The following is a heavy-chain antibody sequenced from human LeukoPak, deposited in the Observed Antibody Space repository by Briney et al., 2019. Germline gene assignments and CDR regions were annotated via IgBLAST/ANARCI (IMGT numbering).Heavy chain of an antibody. CDR2: ISYDGSNK. V-gene: IGHV3-30-3*01. D-gene: IGHD4-17*01. Sequence: GGSLRLSCAASGFTFSSYAMHWVRQAPGKGLEWVAVISYDGSNKYYVDSVKGRFTISRDNSKNTLYLQMNSLRAEDTAVYYCARGPGGFYGDHNYFDYWGQGTLVTVSS. CDR3: ARGPGGFYGDHNYFDY. CDR1: GFTFSSYA. J-gene: IGHJ4*02.